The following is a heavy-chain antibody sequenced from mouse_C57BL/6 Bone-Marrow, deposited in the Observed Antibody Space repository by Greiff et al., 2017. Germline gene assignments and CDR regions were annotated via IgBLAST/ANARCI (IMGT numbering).Heavy chain of an antibody. V-gene: IGHV1-69*01. J-gene: IGHJ2*01. Sequence: QVQLQQPGAELVMPGASVKLSCKASGYTFTSYWMHWVKQRPGPGLEWIGEIDPSDSYTNYNQKFKGKSTLTVDKSSSTAYMQLSSLTSEDSAVYYSARELRLRNYWGTGTTLTVSS. D-gene: IGHD3-2*02. CDR2: IDPSDSYT. CDR3: ARELRLRNY. CDR1: GYTFTSYW.